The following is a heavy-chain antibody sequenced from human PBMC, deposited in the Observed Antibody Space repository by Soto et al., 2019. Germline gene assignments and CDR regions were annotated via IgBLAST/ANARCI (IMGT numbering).Heavy chain of an antibody. J-gene: IGHJ5*02. CDR1: GGTFSSYT. D-gene: IGHD6-6*01. CDR2: IIPILGIA. CDR3: ARDLGYSSSEYNWFDP. Sequence: SVKVSCKASGGTFSSYTISWVRQAPGQGLEWMGRIIPILGIANYAQKFQGRVTITADKSTSTAYMELSSLRSEDTAVYYCARDLGYSSSEYNWFDPWGQGTLVTVSS. V-gene: IGHV1-69*04.